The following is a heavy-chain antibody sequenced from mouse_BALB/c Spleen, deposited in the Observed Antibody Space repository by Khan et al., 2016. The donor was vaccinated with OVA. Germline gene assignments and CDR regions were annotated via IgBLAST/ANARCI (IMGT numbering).Heavy chain of an antibody. J-gene: IGHJ2*01. CDR2: INPTSGYT. Sequence: QVQLEESGAELAKPGASVKMSCTASGYTFTSYWMHWIKQRPGQGLEWIGYINPTSGYTDYNQKFKDKATLTADKSSSTAYMQLSSLTSDDSAVYYCARDRIDYWGQGTAVTVSA. V-gene: IGHV1-7*01. CDR1: GYTFTSYW. CDR3: ARDRIDY.